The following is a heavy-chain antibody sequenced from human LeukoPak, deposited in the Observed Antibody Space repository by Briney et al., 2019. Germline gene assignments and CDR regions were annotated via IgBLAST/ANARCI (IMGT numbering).Heavy chain of an antibody. J-gene: IGHJ5*02. D-gene: IGHD4-23*01. CDR2: ISSSGSTI. V-gene: IGHV3-48*03. CDR3: AKDSYGGGSWFDP. Sequence: GGSLRLSCAASGFTFSSYEMNWVRQAPGKGLEWVSHISSSGSTIYYADSVKGRFTISRDNSKNTLYLQMNSLRAEDTAVYYCAKDSYGGGSWFDPWGQGTLVTVSS. CDR1: GFTFSSYE.